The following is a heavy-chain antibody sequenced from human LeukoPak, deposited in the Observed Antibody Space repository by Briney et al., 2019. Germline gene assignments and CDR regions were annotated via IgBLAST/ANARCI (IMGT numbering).Heavy chain of an antibody. CDR3: ASNSNSGYYYYYMDV. Sequence: ASVKVSCKASGCTFTGYYMHWVRQAPGQGLEWMGWINPNSGGTNYAQKFQGRVTMTRDTSISTAYMELSRLRSDDTAVYYCASNSNSGYYYYYMDVWGKGTTVTVSS. CDR2: INPNSGGT. J-gene: IGHJ6*03. CDR1: GCTFTGYY. D-gene: IGHD4-11*01. V-gene: IGHV1-2*02.